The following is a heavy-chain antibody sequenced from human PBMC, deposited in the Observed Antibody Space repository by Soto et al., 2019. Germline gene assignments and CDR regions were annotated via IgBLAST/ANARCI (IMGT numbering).Heavy chain of an antibody. CDR3: AREAVDIVVVPAASNDY. CDR2: ISSSSSYI. D-gene: IGHD2-2*03. J-gene: IGHJ4*02. V-gene: IGHV3-21*01. CDR1: GFTFSSYS. Sequence: GGSLRLSCAASGFTFSSYSMNWVRQAPGKGLEWVSSISSSSSYIYYADSVKGRFTISRDNAKNSLYLQMNSLRAEDTAVYYCAREAVDIVVVPAASNDYWGQGTLVTVSS.